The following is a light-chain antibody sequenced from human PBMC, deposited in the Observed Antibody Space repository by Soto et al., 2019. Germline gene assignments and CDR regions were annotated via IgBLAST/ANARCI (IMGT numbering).Light chain of an antibody. J-gene: IGKJ1*01. Sequence: DIVMTQSPDSLAVSLGERATINCKSSQSVLYSANKMNYLAWYPQRPGQPPKLLIYWASTRQSGVPDRFSGSGSGTDFTLTISGLQAEDVAVYYCLQYYSTPQTFGQGTKVEIK. CDR3: LQYYSTPQT. CDR2: WAS. V-gene: IGKV4-1*01. CDR1: QSVLYSANKMNY.